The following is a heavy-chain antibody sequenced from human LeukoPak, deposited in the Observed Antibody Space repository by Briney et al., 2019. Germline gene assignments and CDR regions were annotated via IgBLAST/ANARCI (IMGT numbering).Heavy chain of an antibody. Sequence: SETLSLTCSISGGSTSSDYWSWIRQPPGKGLEWMAYIHNSGTTKHNPSLKSRVTISVDTSKNQFSLKLSSVTAADTAFYYCARHLLTAGSIDWGQGTLVTVSS. D-gene: IGHD3-9*01. CDR1: GGSTSSDY. CDR2: IHNSGTT. J-gene: IGHJ4*02. V-gene: IGHV4-59*08. CDR3: ARHLLTAGSID.